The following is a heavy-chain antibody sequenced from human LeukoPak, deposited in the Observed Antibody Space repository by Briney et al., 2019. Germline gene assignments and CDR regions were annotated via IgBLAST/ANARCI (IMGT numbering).Heavy chain of an antibody. CDR2: INTNTGNP. CDR3: TIGYCSGGSCKVWFDP. V-gene: IGHV7-4-1*02. D-gene: IGHD2-15*01. J-gene: IGHJ5*02. CDR1: GYTFTSYA. Sequence: GASVKVSCKASGYTFTSYAMNWVRQAPGQGLEWMGWINTNTGNPTYAQGFAGRFVFSLDTSVSTAYLQISSLKAEDTAVYYCTIGYCSGGSCKVWFDPWGQGTLVTVSS.